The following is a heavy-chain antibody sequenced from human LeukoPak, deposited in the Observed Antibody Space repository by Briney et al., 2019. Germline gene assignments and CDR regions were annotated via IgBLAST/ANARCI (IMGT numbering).Heavy chain of an antibody. CDR2: IYYSGST. V-gene: IGHV4-59*01. D-gene: IGHD3-22*01. Sequence: PSETLSLTCTVSGGSISSYYWSWIRQPPGKGREWMGYIYYSGSTNYNPSPKSRVTISVDTSKNQFSLKLSSVTAADTAVYYCARYGTYDSSGLFDYWGQGTLVTVSS. J-gene: IGHJ4*02. CDR1: GGSISSYY. CDR3: ARYGTYDSSGLFDY.